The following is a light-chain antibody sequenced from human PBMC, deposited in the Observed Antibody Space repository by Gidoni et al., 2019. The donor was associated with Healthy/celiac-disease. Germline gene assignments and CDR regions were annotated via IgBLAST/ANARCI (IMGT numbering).Light chain of an antibody. CDR3: QQRSNWPRT. J-gene: IGKJ2*01. CDR1: QRVSSY. Sequence: DIVLTQSPATLSLSPGERATLSRRASQRVSSYLAWYQQKPGQAPRLLIYDASNRATGIPARFSGSGSGTDFTLTISSLEPEDFAVYYCQQRSNWPRTLGQGTKVEIK. CDR2: DAS. V-gene: IGKV3-11*01.